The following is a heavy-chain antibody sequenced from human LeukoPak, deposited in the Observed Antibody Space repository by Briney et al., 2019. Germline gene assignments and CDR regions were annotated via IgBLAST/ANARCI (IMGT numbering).Heavy chain of an antibody. CDR2: ISPGGNTI. CDR1: GFTFSDYH. D-gene: IGHD6-19*01. J-gene: IGHJ4*02. V-gene: IGHV3-11*01. Sequence: GASLRLSCAASGFTFSDYHMNWIRQAPGKGLEWVSYISPGGNTIYFADSVNGRFTLTRDSARNSLSLQMNSLTAEDTAVYYCAAGRDIAVAGPGGYFDYWGRGTLVTVSS. CDR3: AAGRDIAVAGPGGYFDY.